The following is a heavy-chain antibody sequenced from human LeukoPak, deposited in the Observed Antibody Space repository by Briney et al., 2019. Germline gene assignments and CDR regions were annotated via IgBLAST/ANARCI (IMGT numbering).Heavy chain of an antibody. V-gene: IGHV4-34*01. J-gene: IGHJ4*02. D-gene: IGHD3-10*01. CDR1: GGSFSGYY. Sequence: SETLSLTCAVYGGSFSGYYWSWIRQPPGKGLEWIGEINHSGSTNYNPSLKSRVTISVDTSKNQFSLKLSSVTAADTAVYYCARSLWSPYYFDYWGQGTLVTVSS. CDR2: INHSGST. CDR3: ARSLWSPYYFDY.